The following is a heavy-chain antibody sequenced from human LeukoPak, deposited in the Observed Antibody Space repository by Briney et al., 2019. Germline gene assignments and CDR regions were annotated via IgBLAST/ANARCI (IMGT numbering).Heavy chain of an antibody. J-gene: IGHJ6*02. V-gene: IGHV1-24*01. CDR2: FDPEDGET. CDR3: TTCLNGAGQPVAIYYYGMDV. CDR1: GYTLTEMS. Sequence: ASVKVSCKVSGYTLTEMSIHWVRQAPGGALEWMGGFDPEDGETVYAPKFQGRATMTEDTSADTAYTELSSLRSEDTAVYYCTTCLNGAGQPVAIYYYGMDVWGQGTTVTVSS. D-gene: IGHD2-2*01.